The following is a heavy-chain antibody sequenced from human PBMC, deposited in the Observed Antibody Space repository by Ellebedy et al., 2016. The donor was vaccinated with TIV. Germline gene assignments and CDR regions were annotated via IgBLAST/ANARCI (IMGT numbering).Heavy chain of an antibody. CDR2: LNDDGNRI. CDR1: GFTFSNYW. CDR3: VRDRMGATYTFDM. V-gene: IGHV3-74*01. J-gene: IGHJ3*02. Sequence: GESLKISCAASGFTFSNYWMHWVRQAPGKGLVWVSHLNDDGNRITYADSVKGRFAISRDIARNTLFLQMDSLRAEDTAVYYCVRDRMGATYTFDMWGQGTMVTVSS. D-gene: IGHD2-21*01.